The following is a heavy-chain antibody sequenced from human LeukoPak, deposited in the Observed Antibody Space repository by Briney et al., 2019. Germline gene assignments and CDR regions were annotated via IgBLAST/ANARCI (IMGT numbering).Heavy chain of an antibody. Sequence: SQTLSLTCTVSGGSISSGSYYWSWIRQPAGKGLEWIGRIYTSGSTNYNPSLKSRVTISVDTSKNQFSLKLSSVTAADTAVYYCARDGSLYYGGYGIDYWGQGTLVTVSS. V-gene: IGHV4-61*02. CDR1: GGSISSGSYY. CDR2: IYTSGST. CDR3: ARDGSLYYGGYGIDY. J-gene: IGHJ4*02. D-gene: IGHD4-17*01.